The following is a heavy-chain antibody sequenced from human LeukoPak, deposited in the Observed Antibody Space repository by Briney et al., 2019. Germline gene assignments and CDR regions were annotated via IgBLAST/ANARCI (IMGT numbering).Heavy chain of an antibody. CDR3: AREGYCSGGSCYLWFDP. CDR2: IIPIFGTA. CDR1: GGTFSSYA. J-gene: IGHJ5*02. V-gene: IGHV1-69*05. D-gene: IGHD2-15*01. Sequence: SVKVSCKASGGTFSSYAISWVRQAPGQGLEWMGRIIPIFGTANYAQKFQGRVTITTDGSTSTAYMELSSLRSEDTAVYYCAREGYCSGGSCYLWFDPWGQGALVTVSS.